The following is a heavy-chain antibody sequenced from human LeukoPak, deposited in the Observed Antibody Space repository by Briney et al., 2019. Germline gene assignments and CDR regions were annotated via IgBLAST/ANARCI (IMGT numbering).Heavy chain of an antibody. D-gene: IGHD6-13*01. CDR1: GYSISSAYY. Sequence: SETLSLTCAVSGYSISSAYYWGWIRQPPGKGLEWIGSIYHSGSTYYNPSLKSRVTISVDTSKNQFSLKLSSVTAADTAVYYCARRMVAAAVNWGQGTLVTVSS. CDR3: ARRMVAAAVN. V-gene: IGHV4-38-2*01. J-gene: IGHJ4*02. CDR2: IYHSGST.